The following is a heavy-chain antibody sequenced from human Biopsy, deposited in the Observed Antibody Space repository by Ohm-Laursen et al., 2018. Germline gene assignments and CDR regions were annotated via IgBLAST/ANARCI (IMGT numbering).Heavy chain of an antibody. V-gene: IGHV3-9*01. J-gene: IGHJ3*02. CDR3: AKGQAPDGYNYAFDI. CDR2: ISWNSGRI. Sequence: SLRLFCSAAGFNFDDFAMHWVRQTPGKGLEWVSGISWNSGRIAYADSVKGRFTISRDNAKNSLYLQMNSLRAEDTALYYCAKGQAPDGYNYAFDIWGQGTMLTVSS. CDR1: GFNFDDFA. D-gene: IGHD5-24*01.